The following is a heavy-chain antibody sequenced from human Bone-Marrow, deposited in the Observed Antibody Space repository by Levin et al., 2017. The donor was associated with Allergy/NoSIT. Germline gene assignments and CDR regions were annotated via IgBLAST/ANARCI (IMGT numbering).Heavy chain of an antibody. Sequence: GGSLRLSCAASGFTFSNYVMSWVRQAPGKGLEWVSDILENAGVTYYADSVKGRFTVSRDNSKTTLYLQMNSLRADDTAVFYCARTYGESIGYRIFDFWGQGTLVTVSS. CDR1: GFTFSNYV. D-gene: IGHD3-22*01. V-gene: IGHV3-23*01. CDR2: ILENAGVT. J-gene: IGHJ4*02. CDR3: ARTYGESIGYRIFDF.